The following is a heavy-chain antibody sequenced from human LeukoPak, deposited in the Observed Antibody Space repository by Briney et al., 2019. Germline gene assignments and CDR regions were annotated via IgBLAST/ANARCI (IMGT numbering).Heavy chain of an antibody. CDR3: ATLNWETSTRI. D-gene: IGHD2-2*01. J-gene: IGHJ3*02. CDR2: ISVGGGST. Sequence: PGGSLRLSCAASGFTFSSCDISWVRQAPGKGLEWVSAISVGGGSTYYADSVKGRFTISRDNSKNTLYLQMNSLRAEDTAVYYCATLNWETSTRIWGQGTMVTVSS. CDR1: GFTFSSCD. V-gene: IGHV3-23*01.